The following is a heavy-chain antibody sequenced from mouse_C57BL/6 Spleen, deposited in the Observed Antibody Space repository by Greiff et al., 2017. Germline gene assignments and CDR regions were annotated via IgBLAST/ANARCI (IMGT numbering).Heavy chain of an antibody. CDR2: IDPEDGET. CDR3: AHYYGSSYSYWYFDV. Sequence: EVMLVESGAELVKPGASVKLSCTASGFNIKDYYMHWVKQRTEQGLEWIGRIDPEDGETKYAPKFQGKATFTADTSSNTSYLQLSSLTSEDTAVYYCAHYYGSSYSYWYFDVWGTGTTVTVSS. V-gene: IGHV14-2*01. J-gene: IGHJ1*03. D-gene: IGHD1-1*01. CDR1: GFNIKDYY.